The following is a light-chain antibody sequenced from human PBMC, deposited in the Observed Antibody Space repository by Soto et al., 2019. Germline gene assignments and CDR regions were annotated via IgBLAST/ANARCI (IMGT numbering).Light chain of an antibody. J-gene: IGKJ4*01. Sequence: IQLTQSPSSLSATVGDRVTITCRASQDISRALAWYQQKPGKAPNLLISPASNLQSGVPSRFSGSGSGTDFTLTINGLQPDGFATYWCQQLDGYPLTFGGGSKVEIK. V-gene: IGKV1-9*01. CDR1: QDISRA. CDR2: PAS. CDR3: QQLDGYPLT.